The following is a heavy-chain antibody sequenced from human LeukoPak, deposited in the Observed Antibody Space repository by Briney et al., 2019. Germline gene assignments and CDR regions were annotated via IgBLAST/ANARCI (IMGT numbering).Heavy chain of an antibody. Sequence: ASVKVSCKASGYTFTSYDINWVRQATGQGLEWMGWMNPNSGNTGYAQKFQGRVTMTRNTSISTAYMELSSLRSEDTAVYYCVSDYYGSGSYDYWGQGTLVTASS. D-gene: IGHD3-10*01. CDR1: GYTFTSYD. V-gene: IGHV1-8*01. J-gene: IGHJ4*02. CDR2: MNPNSGNT. CDR3: VSDYYGSGSYDY.